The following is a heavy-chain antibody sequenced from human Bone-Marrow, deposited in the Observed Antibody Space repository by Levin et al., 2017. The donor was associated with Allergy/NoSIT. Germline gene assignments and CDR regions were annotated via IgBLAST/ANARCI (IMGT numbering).Heavy chain of an antibody. V-gene: IGHV5-51*01. CDR3: ARQLVTPPYYYSYMDV. D-gene: IGHD2-8*02. CDR2: INLADSDT. J-gene: IGHJ6*03. CDR1: GYSFTNDW. Sequence: KVSCKGSGYSFTNDWIGWVRQMPGKGLEWMGIINLADSDTRYSPPFEGQVIISADKSINTAYLQWRSLKASDTAMYYCARQLVTPPYYYSYMDVWGQGTTVTVSS.